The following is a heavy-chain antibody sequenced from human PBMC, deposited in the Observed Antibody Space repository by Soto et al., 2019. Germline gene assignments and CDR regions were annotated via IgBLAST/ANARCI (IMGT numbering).Heavy chain of an antibody. Sequence: GGSLRLSCAASGFTFSSYAMSWVRQAPGKGLEWVSAISGSGGSTYYADSVKGRFTISRDNSKNTLYLQMNSLRAEDTAVYYCAKDLTRYSYGYGGYYFDYWGQGTLVTVSS. D-gene: IGHD5-18*01. CDR2: ISGSGGST. CDR1: GFTFSSYA. CDR3: AKDLTRYSYGYGGYYFDY. J-gene: IGHJ4*02. V-gene: IGHV3-23*01.